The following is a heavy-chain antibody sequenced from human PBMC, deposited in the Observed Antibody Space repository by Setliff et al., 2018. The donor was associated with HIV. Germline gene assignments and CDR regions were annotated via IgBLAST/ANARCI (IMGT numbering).Heavy chain of an antibody. CDR1: GFTFSSYT. D-gene: IGHD1-1*01. J-gene: IGHJ4*02. CDR2: INHSGIT. CDR3: AGAVPRTGQGTFDY. V-gene: IGHV4-34*08. Sequence: PGGSLRLSCAASGFTFSSYTMNWVRQAPGKGLEWIGEINHSGITHYNPSLETRVTMFVDPSQNHFSLTMRSVTAADTAVYFCAGAVPRTGQGTFDYWGQGIQVTVPQ.